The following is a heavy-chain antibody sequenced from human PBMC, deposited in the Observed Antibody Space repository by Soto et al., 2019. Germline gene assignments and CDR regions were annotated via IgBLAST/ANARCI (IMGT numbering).Heavy chain of an antibody. J-gene: IGHJ4*02. CDR1: GFTFSSYA. CDR2: ISGSGGST. V-gene: IGHV3-23*01. Sequence: GGSLRLCCAASGFTFSSYAMTWVRQAPGKGLEWVSSISGSGGSTYYADSVKGRFTISRDNSKNTLYLRMNSLRAEDTAVYYCAKVCYQSMTVVEGFDYWGQGTLVTVSS. D-gene: IGHD3-22*01. CDR3: AKVCYQSMTVVEGFDY.